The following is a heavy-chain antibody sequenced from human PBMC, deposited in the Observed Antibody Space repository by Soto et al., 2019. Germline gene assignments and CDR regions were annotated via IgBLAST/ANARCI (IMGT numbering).Heavy chain of an antibody. Sequence: SETLSLTCTVSGGSISSYYWSWIRQPPGKGLEWIGHIYYSGGTNYNPSLKSRVTISVDTSNNQFSLKLSSVTAADTAVYYCARIGCTIFGVVTDSCFYIWGQGTMVTVSS. CDR2: IYYSGGT. CDR3: ARIGCTIFGVVTDSCFYI. J-gene: IGHJ3*02. CDR1: GGSISSYY. V-gene: IGHV4-59*01. D-gene: IGHD3-3*01.